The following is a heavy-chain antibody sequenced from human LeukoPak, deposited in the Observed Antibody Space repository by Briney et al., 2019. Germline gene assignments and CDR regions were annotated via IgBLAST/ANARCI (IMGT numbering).Heavy chain of an antibody. V-gene: IGHV6-1*01. Sequence: SQTLSLTCAVSGDSVSSNSAAWNWIRQSPSRGLEWLGRTYYKSKWYNDYAVPVKGRITINSDTSKNQFSLQLNSVTPEDTAVYYCTKTGVGSGSHYYYYGMDDWGQGTTVTVSS. CDR2: TYYKSKWYN. CDR3: TKTGVGSGSHYYYYGMDD. CDR1: GDSVSSNSAA. J-gene: IGHJ6*02. D-gene: IGHD1-26*01.